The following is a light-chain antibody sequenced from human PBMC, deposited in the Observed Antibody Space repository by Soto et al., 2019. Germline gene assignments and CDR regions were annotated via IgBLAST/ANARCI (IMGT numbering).Light chain of an antibody. CDR2: EAS. V-gene: IGKV1-5*03. J-gene: IGKJ1*01. CDR1: QSISSA. CDR3: QQYHYLWT. Sequence: DTHMTQSPSTLSASVGDRVTITCRASQSISSALAWYQLKPGKAPKVLIYEASSLQTGVPSRFRGSGSQTEFTITISRLQHDDFANYYCQQYHYLWTFGQGTRVEIK.